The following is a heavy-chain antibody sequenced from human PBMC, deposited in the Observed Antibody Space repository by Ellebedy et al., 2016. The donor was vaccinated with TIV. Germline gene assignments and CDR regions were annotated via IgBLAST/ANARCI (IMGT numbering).Heavy chain of an antibody. CDR1: GFTFSSYN. V-gene: IGHV3-21*01. CDR3: ARAIGSGSSY. J-gene: IGHJ4*02. D-gene: IGHD3-22*01. CDR2: ITSSSSHI. Sequence: GESLKISXAASGFTFSSYNMNWVRQAPGKGLEWVSSITSSSSHIYYADSVRGRFTISRDNAENSLYLQMNSLRAEDTAVYYCARAIGSGSSYWGQGTLVTVSS.